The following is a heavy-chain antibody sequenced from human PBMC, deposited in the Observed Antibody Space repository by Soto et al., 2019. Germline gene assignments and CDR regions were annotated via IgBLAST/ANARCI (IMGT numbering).Heavy chain of an antibody. Sequence: QVQLVQSGAEVKKPGASVKVSCKASGYTFTSYGISWVRQAPGQGLEWMGWISAYNGNTNYAQKLQGRATMTTDTSTSTAYMELRSLRSADTAVYYCASGPSGDGYNFHYYYYGMDVWGQGTTVTVSS. V-gene: IGHV1-18*01. J-gene: IGHJ6*02. CDR2: ISAYNGNT. D-gene: IGHD5-18*01. CDR1: GYTFTSYG. CDR3: ASGPSGDGYNFHYYYYGMDV.